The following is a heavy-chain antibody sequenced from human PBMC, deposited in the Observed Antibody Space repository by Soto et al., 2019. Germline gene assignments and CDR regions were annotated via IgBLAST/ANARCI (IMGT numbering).Heavy chain of an antibody. CDR3: ARGGGWLHTNFDY. CDR1: GYTFTSYA. D-gene: IGHD5-12*01. Sequence: QVQLVQSGAEVKKPGASVKVSCKASGYTFTSYAMHWVRQAPGQRLEWMGWINAGNGNTKYSQKFQGRVTITRDTSASTAYMEMSSLRSEDTAVYYCARGGGWLHTNFDYWGQGTLVTVSS. J-gene: IGHJ4*02. CDR2: INAGNGNT. V-gene: IGHV1-3*01.